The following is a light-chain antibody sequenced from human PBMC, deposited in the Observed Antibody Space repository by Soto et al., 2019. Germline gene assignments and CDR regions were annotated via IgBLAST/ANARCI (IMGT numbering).Light chain of an antibody. V-gene: IGLV2-8*01. J-gene: IGLJ2*01. CDR2: EVS. CDR1: SSDVGGYNY. Sequence: QSALTQPPSASGSPXXSVTXSRTGTSSDVGGYNYVSWYQQHPGKAPKLMIYEVSKRPSGVPDRFSGSKSGNTASLTVSGLQAEDEADYYCSSYAGSTVVFGGGTKLTVL. CDR3: SSYAGSTVV.